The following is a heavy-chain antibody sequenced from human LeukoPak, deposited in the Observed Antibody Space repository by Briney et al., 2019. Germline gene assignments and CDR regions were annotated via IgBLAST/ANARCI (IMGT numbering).Heavy chain of an antibody. CDR2: INHSGST. J-gene: IGHJ5*02. V-gene: IGHV4-34*01. CDR3: TRGLRLGYCSGGSCYYWFDP. CDR1: GGSFSGYY. D-gene: IGHD2-15*01. Sequence: PSETLSLTCAVYGGSFSGYYWSWIRQPPGKGPEWIGEINHSGSTNYNPSLQSRVTISADTSKNQFSLNLRSVIAADTAVYYCTRGLRLGYCSGGSCYYWFDPWGQGTRVTVSS.